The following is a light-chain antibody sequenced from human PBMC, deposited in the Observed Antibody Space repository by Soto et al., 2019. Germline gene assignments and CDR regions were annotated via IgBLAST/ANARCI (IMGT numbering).Light chain of an antibody. V-gene: IGKV3-20*01. CDR3: QQYGSSPPGT. Sequence: EIVLTQSPGTLSLSLGEKATLSCRASLTIGSGYLAWYQKKPGQAPRLLIYGASTRATGIPDRFSGSGSGTDFTLTISRLEPDDFAVYYCQQYGSSPPGTFGQGTKVEIK. CDR2: GAS. J-gene: IGKJ1*01. CDR1: LTIGSGY.